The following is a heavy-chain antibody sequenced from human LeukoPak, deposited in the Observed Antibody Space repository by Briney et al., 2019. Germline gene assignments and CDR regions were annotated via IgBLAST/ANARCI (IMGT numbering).Heavy chain of an antibody. CDR1: GFTFSDYY. CDR3: ARRDSGSRGFDS. V-gene: IGHV3-11*06. J-gene: IGHJ4*02. D-gene: IGHD3-10*01. CDR2: ISSSSSYI. Sequence: GGSLRLSCAASGFTFSDYYMSWILQAPGKGLEWVSSISSSSSYIYYADSVKGRFTISRDNAKTSLYLQMNSLRAEDTAVYYCARRDSGSRGFDSWGQGTLVTVSS.